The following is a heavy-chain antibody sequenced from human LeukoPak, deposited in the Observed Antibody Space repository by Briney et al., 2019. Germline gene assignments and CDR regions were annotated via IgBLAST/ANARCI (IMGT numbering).Heavy chain of an antibody. J-gene: IGHJ4*02. CDR1: GFTFSSYG. Sequence: QSGGSLRLSCAASGFTFSSYGMHWVRQAPGKGLEWVAFIRYDGSNKYYADSVKGRFTISRDNSKNTLYLQMNSLRAEDTAVYYCAKDRYSSSWPAMPYYFDYWGQGTLVTVSS. V-gene: IGHV3-30*02. CDR3: AKDRYSSSWPAMPYYFDY. D-gene: IGHD6-13*01. CDR2: IRYDGSNK.